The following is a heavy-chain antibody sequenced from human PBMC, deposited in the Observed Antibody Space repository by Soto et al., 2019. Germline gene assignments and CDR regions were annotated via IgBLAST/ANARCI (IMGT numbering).Heavy chain of an antibody. CDR2: ISGSGGNT. Sequence: GVSLRVPWAVSGFSSSSYAMAWGRQAPGKGLEWVSAISGSGGNTYYADSAKGRFTISRDNSKNTLYLQMNSLRAEDTAVYYCAKAGDNTAMVTCGYHYYGMDVWGQGTTVTVYS. V-gene: IGHV3-23*01. CDR3: AKAGDNTAMVTCGYHYYGMDV. CDR1: GFSSSSYA. J-gene: IGHJ6*02. D-gene: IGHD5-18*01.